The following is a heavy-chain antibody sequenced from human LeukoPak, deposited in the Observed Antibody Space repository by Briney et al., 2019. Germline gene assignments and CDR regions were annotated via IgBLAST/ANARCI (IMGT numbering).Heavy chain of an antibody. CDR1: GYTFTSYA. V-gene: IGHV7-4-1*02. CDR3: VRGHGYNYGTLTPNTFDI. D-gene: IGHD5-24*01. CDR2: INTNTGNP. J-gene: IGHJ3*02. Sequence: ASVKVSCKASGYTFTSYAMNWVRQAPGQGLEWMGWINTNTGNPTYAQGFTGRFVFSLDTSVSTAYLQISSLKAEDTAVYYCVRGHGYNYGTLTPNTFDIWGQGQWSPSLQ.